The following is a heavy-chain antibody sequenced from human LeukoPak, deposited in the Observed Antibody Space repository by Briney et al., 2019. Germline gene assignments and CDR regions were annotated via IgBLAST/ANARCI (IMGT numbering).Heavy chain of an antibody. CDR3: AELGITMIGGV. Sequence: GGSLRLSCAASGFTFSSYSMNWVRQAPGKGLEWVSYISSSGSTIYYADSVKGRFTVSRDNAKNSLYLQMNSLRAEDTAVYYCAELGITMIGGVWGKGTTVTISS. D-gene: IGHD3-10*02. J-gene: IGHJ6*04. CDR1: GFTFSSYS. CDR2: ISSSGSTI. V-gene: IGHV3-48*04.